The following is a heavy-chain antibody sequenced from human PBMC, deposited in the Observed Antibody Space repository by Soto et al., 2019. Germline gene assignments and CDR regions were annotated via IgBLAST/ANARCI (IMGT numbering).Heavy chain of an antibody. CDR1: GGTFSSYA. CDR3: ARALNIVAKITYYYYGMDV. V-gene: IGHV1-69*13. J-gene: IGHJ6*02. Sequence: GASVKVSCKASGGTFSSYAISWVRQAPGQGLEWMGGIIPIFGTANYAQKFQGRVTITADESTSTAYMELSSLRSEDTAVYYCARALNIVAKITYYYYGMDVWGQGTRVTVSS. D-gene: IGHD5-12*01. CDR2: IIPIFGTA.